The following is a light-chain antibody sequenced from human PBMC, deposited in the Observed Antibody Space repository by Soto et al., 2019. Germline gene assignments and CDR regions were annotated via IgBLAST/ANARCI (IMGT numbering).Light chain of an antibody. Sequence: IVLTQSPGTLSLSPGGKGAXXXRXSQSVSSNYVAWYQQKPGQAPRXXISGASNRATGTPDRFRGSGSGTDFTLTITRLEPEDFAVYYCHQYGSAPWTFGQGTKVDIK. CDR3: HQYGSAPWT. J-gene: IGKJ1*01. CDR2: GAS. CDR1: QSVSSNY. V-gene: IGKV3-20*01.